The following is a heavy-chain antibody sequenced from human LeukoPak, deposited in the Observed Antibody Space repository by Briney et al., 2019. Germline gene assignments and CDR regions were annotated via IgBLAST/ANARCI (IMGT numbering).Heavy chain of an antibody. CDR2: INPNSGGT. CDR3: ARDDGYRSSTSCYKYFDY. CDR1: GYTFTGYY. J-gene: IGHJ4*02. Sequence: ASVKVSCKASGYTFTGYYMHWVRQAPGQGLEWMGWINPNSGGTNYAQKFQGRVTMTRDTSISTAYMELSRLRSDDTAVYYCARDDGYRSSTSCYKYFDYWGQGTLVTVSS. V-gene: IGHV1-2*02. D-gene: IGHD2-2*02.